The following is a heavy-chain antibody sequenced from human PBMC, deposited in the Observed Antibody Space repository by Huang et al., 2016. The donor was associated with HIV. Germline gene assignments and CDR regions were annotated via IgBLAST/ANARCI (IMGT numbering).Heavy chain of an antibody. CDR1: GGTFSSYA. V-gene: IGHV1-69*18. D-gene: IGHD4-17*01. CDR2: IIPIFGTT. CDR3: ARDLNGDFDY. Sequence: QVQVVQSGAEVKKPGSSVKVSCKASGGTFSSYAISWVRQAPGQGLEWMGRIIPIFGTTNYAQKVQGRVTITADEYTSTSYMEVSSLRSEDTAVYYCARDLNGDFDYWGQGTLVTVSS. J-gene: IGHJ4*02.